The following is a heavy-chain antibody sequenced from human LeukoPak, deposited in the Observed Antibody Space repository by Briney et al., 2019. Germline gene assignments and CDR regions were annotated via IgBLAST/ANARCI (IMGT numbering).Heavy chain of an antibody. D-gene: IGHD3-22*01. CDR1: GFTFSSYG. V-gene: IGHV3-30*18. J-gene: IGHJ4*02. Sequence: GGSLRLSCAASGFTFSSYGMHWVRQAPGKGLEWVAVISYDGSNKYYADSVKGRFTISRDNSKNTLYLQMNSLRAEDTAVYHCAKGGDSSGYYFDYWGQGTLVTVSS. CDR2: ISYDGSNK. CDR3: AKGGDSSGYYFDY.